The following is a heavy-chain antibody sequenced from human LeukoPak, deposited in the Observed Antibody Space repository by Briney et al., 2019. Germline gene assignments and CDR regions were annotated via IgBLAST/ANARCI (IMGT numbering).Heavy chain of an antibody. CDR3: ARAPSYYDFWSGPPH. D-gene: IGHD3-3*01. CDR2: INPNSGGT. Sequence: ASVKVSCKASGYTFTGYYMHWVRQAPGQGLEWVGWINPNSGGTNYAQKFQGRVTMTRDTSISTAYMELSRLRSDDTAVYYCARAPSYYDFWSGPPHWGQGTLVTVSS. CDR1: GYTFTGYY. V-gene: IGHV1-2*02. J-gene: IGHJ4*02.